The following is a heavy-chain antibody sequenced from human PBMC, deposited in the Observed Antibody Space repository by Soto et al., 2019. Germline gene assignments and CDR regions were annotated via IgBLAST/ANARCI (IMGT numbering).Heavy chain of an antibody. CDR2: ISSSGSTI. Sequence: GGSLRLSCAASGFTFSSYEMNLVRQAPGKGLEWVSYISSSGSTIYYADSVKGRFTISRDNAKNSLYLQMNSLRAEDTAVYYCARFCWGEYYFDYWGQGTLVTVSS. V-gene: IGHV3-48*03. CDR3: ARFCWGEYYFDY. J-gene: IGHJ4*02. D-gene: IGHD7-27*01. CDR1: GFTFSSYE.